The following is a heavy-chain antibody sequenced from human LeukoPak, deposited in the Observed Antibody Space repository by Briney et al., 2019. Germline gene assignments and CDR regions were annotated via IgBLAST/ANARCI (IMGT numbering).Heavy chain of an antibody. CDR3: ARGKGYSYGRIWFDP. J-gene: IGHJ5*02. Sequence: SETLSLTCTVSGGSISSSSYYWGWIRQPPGKGLEWIGSIYYSGSTYYNPSLKSRVTISVDTSKNQFSLKLSSVTAADTAVYYCARGKGYSYGRIWFDPWGQGTLVTVSS. D-gene: IGHD5-18*01. CDR1: GGSISSSSYY. V-gene: IGHV4-39*07. CDR2: IYYSGST.